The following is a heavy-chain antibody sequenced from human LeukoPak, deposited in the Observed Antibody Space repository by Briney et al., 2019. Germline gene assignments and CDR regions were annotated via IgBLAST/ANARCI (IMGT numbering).Heavy chain of an antibody. CDR1: GYTLTGQY. Sequence: SVKASCKASGYTLTGQYIHWARQAPGQGLEWMGGIIPIFGTANYAQKFQGRVTITTDESTSTAYMELSSLRPEDTAVYYCARAGIGFDPWGQGTLVTVSS. V-gene: IGHV1-69*05. J-gene: IGHJ5*02. CDR2: IIPIFGTA. CDR3: ARAGIGFDP. D-gene: IGHD1-14*01.